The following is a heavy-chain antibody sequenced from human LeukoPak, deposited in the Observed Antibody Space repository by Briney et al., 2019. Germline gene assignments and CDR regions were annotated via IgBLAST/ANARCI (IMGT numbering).Heavy chain of an antibody. V-gene: IGHV4-39*01. Sequence: PSETLSLTCTVSGGSISSSSYYWGWIRQPPGKGLEWIGSIYYSGSTYYNPSHKSRVTISVDTSKNQFSLKLSSVTAADTAVYYCARKGDGYNYYFDYWGQGTLVTVSS. CDR2: IYYSGST. CDR1: GGSISSSSYY. CDR3: ARKGDGYNYYFDY. D-gene: IGHD5-24*01. J-gene: IGHJ4*02.